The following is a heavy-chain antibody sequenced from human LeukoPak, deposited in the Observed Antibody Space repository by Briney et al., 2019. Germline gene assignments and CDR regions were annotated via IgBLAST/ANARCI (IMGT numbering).Heavy chain of an antibody. J-gene: IGHJ4*02. Sequence: SETLSLTCAVYGGSFGGYYWSWIRQPPGKGLEWIGEINHSGSTNYNPSLKSRVTISVDTSKNQFSLKLSSVTAADTAVYYCARGRRRGITMIVVVSPIFDYWGQGTLVTVSS. D-gene: IGHD3-22*01. V-gene: IGHV4-34*01. CDR1: GGSFGGYY. CDR2: INHSGST. CDR3: ARGRRRGITMIVVVSPIFDY.